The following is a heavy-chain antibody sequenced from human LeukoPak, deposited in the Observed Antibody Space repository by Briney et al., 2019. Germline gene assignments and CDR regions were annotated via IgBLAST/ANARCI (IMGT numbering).Heavy chain of an antibody. CDR2: ISSSTTTI. V-gene: IGHV3-48*04. CDR3: ARMSTSRTVGY. CDR1: GFTFSSYS. Sequence: GGSLRLSCAASGFTFSSYSMNWVRQAPGKGLEWVSYISSSTTTIYYADFVKGRFTISRDNARNSLYLQMNSLRAEDTAVYYCARMSTSRTVGYWGQGTLVTVSS. D-gene: IGHD2-2*01. J-gene: IGHJ4*02.